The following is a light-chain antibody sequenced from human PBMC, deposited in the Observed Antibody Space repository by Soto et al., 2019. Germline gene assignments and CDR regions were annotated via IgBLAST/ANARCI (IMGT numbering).Light chain of an antibody. CDR1: SSDVGGYNY. J-gene: IGLJ1*01. V-gene: IGLV2-14*01. CDR3: CSYTTSNTRQIV. Sequence: QFVLTQPASVSGSPGQSITISCTGTSSDVGGYNYVSRYQQQPGKAPKFMIYDVSNRPSGVSNRFSGSKSGNTASLTISGLQAEDEADYYCCSYTTSNTRQIVFGTGTKVTVL. CDR2: DVS.